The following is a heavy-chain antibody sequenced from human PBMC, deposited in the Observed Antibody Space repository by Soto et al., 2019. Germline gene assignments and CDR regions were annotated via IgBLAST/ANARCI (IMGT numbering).Heavy chain of an antibody. CDR1: GYSFTDYW. J-gene: IGHJ4*02. Sequence: GESLKISCKVSGYSFTDYWIAWVRQMPGRGLEWMGIINGGDSDTRYSPSFQGQVTVSVDKSITTAYLQWSSLKASDTAIYYCARPDSNGWYDYWGQGTPVTVSS. V-gene: IGHV5-51*01. CDR2: INGGDSDT. CDR3: ARPDSNGWYDY. D-gene: IGHD6-19*01.